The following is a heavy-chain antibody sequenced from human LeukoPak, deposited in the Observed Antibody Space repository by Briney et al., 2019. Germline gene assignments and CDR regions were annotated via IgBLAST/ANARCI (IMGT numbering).Heavy chain of an antibody. CDR2: INPNSGGT. CDR3: ARDDVLTGPHSGGGTSEEFDP. J-gene: IGHJ5*02. CDR1: GYTFSAYY. D-gene: IGHD3-9*01. Sequence: ASVKVSCKASGYTFSAYYMHWVRQAPGQGLEWMGWINPNSGGTNYAQKFQGRVTMTRDTSINTAYMELSRLRSDDTAVDYCARDDVLTGPHSGGGTSEEFDPWGQGTLVTVSS. V-gene: IGHV1-2*02.